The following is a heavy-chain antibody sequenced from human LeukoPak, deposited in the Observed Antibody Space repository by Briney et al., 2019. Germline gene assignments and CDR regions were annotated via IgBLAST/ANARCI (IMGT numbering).Heavy chain of an antibody. Sequence: GGSLRLSCAASGFTFSSYAMSWVRQAPGKGLEWVSAISGSGGSTYYVDSVKGRFTISRDNSKNTLYLQMNSLRAEDTAVYYCAKPPKAAAGKKYYYYGMDVWGQGTTVTVSS. D-gene: IGHD6-13*01. CDR3: AKPPKAAAGKKYYYYGMDV. J-gene: IGHJ6*02. CDR2: ISGSGGST. CDR1: GFTFSSYA. V-gene: IGHV3-23*01.